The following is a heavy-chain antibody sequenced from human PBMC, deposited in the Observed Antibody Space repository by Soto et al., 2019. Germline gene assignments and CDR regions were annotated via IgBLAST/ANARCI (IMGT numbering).Heavy chain of an antibody. Sequence: EVQLLESGGGLVQLGGSLRLSCEASGFTFNTYAMSWVRQVAGMGPEWVSTINENGVNTHYADSVAGRFTISRENSKNTLYLQMNSLRAEDTALYYCARDVGPGPMFDYWGQGTLVTVSS. CDR2: INENGVNT. D-gene: IGHD1-26*01. J-gene: IGHJ4*02. CDR3: ARDVGPGPMFDY. V-gene: IGHV3-23*01. CDR1: GFTFNTYA.